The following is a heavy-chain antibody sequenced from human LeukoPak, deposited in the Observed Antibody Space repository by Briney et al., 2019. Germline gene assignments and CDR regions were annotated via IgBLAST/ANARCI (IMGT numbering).Heavy chain of an antibody. J-gene: IGHJ6*02. Sequence: SETLSLTCTVSGGSISNYYWSWIRQPPRKGLEWIGYIYYSGSTNYNPSLKSRVTISVDTSKNQFSLKLSSVTAADTAVYYCARHRWAPRVGDVWGQGTTVTVSS. CDR1: GGSISNYY. V-gene: IGHV4-59*08. D-gene: IGHD2-2*01. CDR3: ARHRWAPRVGDV. CDR2: IYYSGST.